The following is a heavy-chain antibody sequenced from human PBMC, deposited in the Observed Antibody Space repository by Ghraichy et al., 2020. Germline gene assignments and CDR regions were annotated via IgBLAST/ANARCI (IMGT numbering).Heavy chain of an antibody. CDR2: IYYSGAT. J-gene: IGHJ6*02. CDR1: GGSISNTDYY. Sequence: SETLSLTCSVSGGSISNTDYYWNWIRQSPGKRLEWIGSIYYSGATDYHPSLDSRLTMSLDTSKNLFSLTLTSVTAADTAIYFSAREGPYYYAYDVWCRGTTVIISS. CDR3: AREGPYYYAYDV. V-gene: IGHV4-30-4*08.